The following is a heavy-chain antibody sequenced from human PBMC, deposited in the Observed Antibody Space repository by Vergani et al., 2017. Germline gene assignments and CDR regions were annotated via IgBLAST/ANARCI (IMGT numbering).Heavy chain of an antibody. CDR3: ARDSSGSGSYYYYYYMDV. CDR2: IYYSGST. CDR1: GGSVSSGSYY. Sequence: QVQLQESGPGLVKHSETLSLTCTVSGGSVSSGSYYWSWIRQPPGKGLEWIGYIYYSGSTNYNPSLKSRVTISVDTSKNQFSLKLSSVTAADTAVYYCARDSSGSGSYYYYYYMDVWGKGTTVTVSS. J-gene: IGHJ6*03. D-gene: IGHD1-26*01. V-gene: IGHV4-61*01.